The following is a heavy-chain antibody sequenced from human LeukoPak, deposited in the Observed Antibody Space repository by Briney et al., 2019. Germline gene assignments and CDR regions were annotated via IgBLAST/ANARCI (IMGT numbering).Heavy chain of an antibody. CDR1: GYTLTELS. CDR3: ATDLVGQSWYYFDY. Sequence: ASVKVSCKVSGYTLTELSMHWVRQAPGKGLEWMGGFDPEDGETTYAQKFQGRVTMTEDTSTDTAYMELSSLRSEDTAVYYCATDLVGQSWYYFDYWGQGTLVTVSS. J-gene: IGHJ4*02. CDR2: FDPEDGET. D-gene: IGHD6-13*01. V-gene: IGHV1-24*01.